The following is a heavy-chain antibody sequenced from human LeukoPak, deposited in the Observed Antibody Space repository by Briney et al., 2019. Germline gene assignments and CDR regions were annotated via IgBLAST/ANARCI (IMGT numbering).Heavy chain of an antibody. Sequence: GGSLRLSCAASGFTFSSYATSWVRQAPGKGLEWVSAISGSGGSTYYADSVKGRFTVSRDNSKNTLYLQMNSLRAEDTAVYYCAKNIRGIAAAGPTWGQGTLVTVSS. J-gene: IGHJ4*02. V-gene: IGHV3-23*01. D-gene: IGHD6-13*01. CDR1: GFTFSSYA. CDR3: AKNIRGIAAAGPT. CDR2: ISGSGGST.